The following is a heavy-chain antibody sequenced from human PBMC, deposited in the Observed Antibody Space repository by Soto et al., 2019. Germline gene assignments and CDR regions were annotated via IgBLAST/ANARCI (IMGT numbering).Heavy chain of an antibody. CDR3: ARDPRIRNDYYDSSGYYDY. J-gene: IGHJ4*02. CDR1: GGTFSSYA. D-gene: IGHD3-22*01. CDR2: IIPIFGTA. V-gene: IGHV1-69*13. Sequence: SVKVSYKASGGTFSSYAISWVRQAPGQGLEWMGGIIPIFGTANYAQKFQGRVTITADESTSTAYMELSSLRSEDTAVYYCARDPRIRNDYYDSSGYYDYWGQGTLVTVSS.